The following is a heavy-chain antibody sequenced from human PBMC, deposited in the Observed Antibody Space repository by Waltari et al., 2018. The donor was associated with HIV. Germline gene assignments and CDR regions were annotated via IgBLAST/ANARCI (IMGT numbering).Heavy chain of an antibody. CDR3: ARDRQQLAFYNWFDP. CDR2: IYYSGST. V-gene: IGHV4-39*07. J-gene: IGHJ5*02. D-gene: IGHD6-13*01. Sequence: QLQLQESGPGLVKPSETLSLTCTVSGGSISSSSYYWGWIRQPPGKGLEWIGSIYYSGSTYYNPSLKSRVTISVDTSKNQFSLKLSSVTAADTAVYYCARDRQQLAFYNWFDPWGQGTLVTVSA. CDR1: GGSISSSSYY.